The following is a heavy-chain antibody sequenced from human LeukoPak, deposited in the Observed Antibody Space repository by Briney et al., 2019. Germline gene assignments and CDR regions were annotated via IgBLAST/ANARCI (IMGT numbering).Heavy chain of an antibody. D-gene: IGHD6-6*01. V-gene: IGHV4-39*07. Sequence: PSETLSLTCTVSGGSISSSSYYWGWIRQPPGKGLEWIGSIYYSGGTYYNPSLKSRITISVDTSKNQFSLKLSSVTAADTAVYYCVREHSSSADYWGQGTLVTVSS. CDR1: GGSISSSSYY. J-gene: IGHJ4*02. CDR3: VREHSSSADY. CDR2: IYYSGGT.